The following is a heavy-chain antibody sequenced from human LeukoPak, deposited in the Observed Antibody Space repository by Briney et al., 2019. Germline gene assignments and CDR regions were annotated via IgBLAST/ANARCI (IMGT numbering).Heavy chain of an antibody. D-gene: IGHD6-13*01. V-gene: IGHV4-34*01. CDR2: INHSGST. CDR3: AKGGGSSWYSSYYYYYYMDV. J-gene: IGHJ6*03. Sequence: PSETLSLTCAVYGGSFSGYYWSWIRQPPGKGLEWIGEINHSGSTNYNPSLKSRVTISVDTSKNQFSLKLSSVTAADTAVYYCAKGGGSSWYSSYYYYYYMDVWGKGTTVTVSS. CDR1: GGSFSGYY.